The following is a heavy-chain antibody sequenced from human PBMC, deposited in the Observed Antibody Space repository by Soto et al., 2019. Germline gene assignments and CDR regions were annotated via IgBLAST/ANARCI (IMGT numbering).Heavy chain of an antibody. D-gene: IGHD1-1*01. CDR1: GFTFSKYW. Sequence: PGGSLRLSCAASGFTFSKYWMSWVRQAPGKGLEWVANIKQGGNEKYYVDSVKGRFTISRDNSRNSLYLQMNSLRAEDTAVYYCAREFLVICMERHSPNGMVFWGPGPTGT. CDR2: IKQGGNEK. CDR3: AREFLVICMERHSPNGMVF. V-gene: IGHV3-7*01. J-gene: IGHJ6*02.